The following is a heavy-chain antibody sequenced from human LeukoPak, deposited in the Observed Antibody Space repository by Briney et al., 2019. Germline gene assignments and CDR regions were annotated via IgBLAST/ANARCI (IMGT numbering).Heavy chain of an antibody. CDR3: AREGQLWLRMAFDI. CDR1: GYTFTSYG. V-gene: IGHV1-18*01. CDR2: ISAYNGNT. D-gene: IGHD5-18*01. J-gene: IGHJ3*02. Sequence: GASVKVSCKASGYTFTSYGISWVRQAPGQGLEWMGWISAYNGNTNYAQKLQGRVTMTTDTSTSTAYMELRSLRSDDTAVYCAREGQLWLRMAFDIWGQGTMVTVSS.